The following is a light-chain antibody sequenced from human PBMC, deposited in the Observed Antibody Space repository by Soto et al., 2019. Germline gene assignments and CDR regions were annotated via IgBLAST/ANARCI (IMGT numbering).Light chain of an antibody. CDR2: DVS. CDR3: NSYRTVSTYV. Sequence: QSALTQPASVSGSHGQSITISCTGTSSDIGGYNFVSWYQHHPGKAPKLLIHDVSNRPSGVSSRFSGSKSGNTASLTISGLQAEDEADYYCNSYRTVSTYVFGTGTKVTVL. J-gene: IGLJ1*01. CDR1: SSDIGGYNF. V-gene: IGLV2-14*03.